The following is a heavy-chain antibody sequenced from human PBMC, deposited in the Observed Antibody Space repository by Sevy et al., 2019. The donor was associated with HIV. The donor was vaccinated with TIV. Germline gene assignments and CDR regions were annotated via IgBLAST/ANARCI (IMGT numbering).Heavy chain of an antibody. CDR2: VSGVVIPHTTQTT. V-gene: IGHV3-23*01. J-gene: IGHJ4*02. CDR1: GFTFSRFG. Sequence: GGSLRLSCVASGFTFSRFGMTWVRQVPGKGLEWVSTVSGVVIPHTTQTTYYADYVKGRFTISRDNSKDSLFLQMNSLRADDTAVYFCAKGRQLVSGRFWTYFDSWGQGILVTVSS. D-gene: IGHD6-13*01. CDR3: AKGRQLVSGRFWTYFDS.